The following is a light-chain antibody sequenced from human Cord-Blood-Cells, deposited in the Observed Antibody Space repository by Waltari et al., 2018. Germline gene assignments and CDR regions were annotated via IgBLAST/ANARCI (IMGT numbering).Light chain of an antibody. CDR3: QQKT. J-gene: IGKJ1*01. CDR2: DAS. V-gene: IGKV3-11*01. Sequence: EIVLTQSPATLSLSPGGRATLSCRASQSVSSYLAWYQQKPGQAPRLLIYDASNRATGIPARFSGSGSGTDFTLTISSLEPEDFAVYYCQQKTFGQGTKVEIK. CDR1: QSVSSY.